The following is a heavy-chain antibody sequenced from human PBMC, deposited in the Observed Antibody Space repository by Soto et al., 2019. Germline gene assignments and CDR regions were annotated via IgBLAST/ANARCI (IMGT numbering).Heavy chain of an antibody. CDR1: GYTLTELS. CDR3: ARAPSHYYDILTGPFDY. Sequence: ASVKVSCKVSGYTLTELSMHWVRQAPGKGLEWMGGFDPEDGETIYAQKFQGRVTITADKSTSTAYMELSSLRSEDTAVYYCARAPSHYYDILTGPFDYWGQGTLVTVSS. J-gene: IGHJ4*02. CDR2: FDPEDGET. V-gene: IGHV1-24*01. D-gene: IGHD3-9*01.